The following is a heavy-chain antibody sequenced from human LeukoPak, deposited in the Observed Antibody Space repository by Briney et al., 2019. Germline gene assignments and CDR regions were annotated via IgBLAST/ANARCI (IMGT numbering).Heavy chain of an antibody. CDR2: ISGSGGST. Sequence: GGSLRLSCAASGFTFSSYAMSWVRQAPGKGLEWVSVISGSGGSTYYADSVKGRFTISRDNSKNTLYLQMNSLRVEDTAIYYCAKSTTSSGSSKTPFDYWGQGTLVTVSS. V-gene: IGHV3-23*01. CDR1: GFTFSSYA. J-gene: IGHJ4*02. D-gene: IGHD1-26*01. CDR3: AKSTTSSGSSKTPFDY.